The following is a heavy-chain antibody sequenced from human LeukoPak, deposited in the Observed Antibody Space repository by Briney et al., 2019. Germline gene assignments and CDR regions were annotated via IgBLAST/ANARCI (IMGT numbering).Heavy chain of an antibody. CDR3: ARDPDRLLMFGMDV. CDR1: GFTFSSYS. D-gene: IGHD3-9*01. CDR2: DGSTK. Sequence: GGSLRLSCAVSGFTFSSYSFHWVRQAPGKGLEWVAYDGSTKNYADSVKGRFTISRDNSNNTLYLQMNSLRTEDTAVYYCARDPDRLLMFGMDVWGQGTAVTVSS. V-gene: IGHV3-30-3*01. J-gene: IGHJ6*02.